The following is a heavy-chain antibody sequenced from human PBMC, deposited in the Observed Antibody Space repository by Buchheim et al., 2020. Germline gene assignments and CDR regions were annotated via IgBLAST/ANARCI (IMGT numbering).Heavy chain of an antibody. V-gene: IGHV3-15*01. J-gene: IGHJ4*02. CDR2: IKSKTDGGTT. CDR3: TTGTWIQLWLPDY. Sequence: EVPLVESGGDLVKPGGSLRLSCAASGFTFSNAWMSWVRQAPGKGLEWVGHIKSKTDGGTTDLAAPVKGRFTISRDDSKNTLYLQMNSLKTEDTAVYYCTTGTWIQLWLPDYWGQGTL. CDR1: GFTFSNAW. D-gene: IGHD5-18*01.